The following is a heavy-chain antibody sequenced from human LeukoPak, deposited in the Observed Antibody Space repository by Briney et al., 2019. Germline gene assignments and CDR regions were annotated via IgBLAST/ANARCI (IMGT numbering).Heavy chain of an antibody. CDR3: ARGANYDFWSGYSYLFDY. D-gene: IGHD3-3*01. Sequence: SETLSLTCAVYGGSFSGYYWSWIRQPPGKGLEWIGEINHSGSTNYNPSLKSRVTISVDTSKNQFSLKLSSVTAADTAVYYCARGANYDFWSGYSYLFDYWGQGTLVTVSS. J-gene: IGHJ4*02. CDR2: INHSGST. CDR1: GGSFSGYY. V-gene: IGHV4-34*01.